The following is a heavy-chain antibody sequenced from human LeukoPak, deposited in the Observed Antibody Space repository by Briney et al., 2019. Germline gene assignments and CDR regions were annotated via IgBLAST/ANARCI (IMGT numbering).Heavy chain of an antibody. CDR3: ARDGLGYFDY. Sequence: SETLSLTCTVSGGSISSYYWSWIRQPPGKGLEWIGYIYYRGSTNYNPSLKSRVTISVDTSKNQFSLKLSSVTAADTAVYYCARDGLGYFDYWGQGTLVTVSS. CDR2: IYYRGST. D-gene: IGHD3-16*01. V-gene: IGHV4-59*01. CDR1: GGSISSYY. J-gene: IGHJ4*02.